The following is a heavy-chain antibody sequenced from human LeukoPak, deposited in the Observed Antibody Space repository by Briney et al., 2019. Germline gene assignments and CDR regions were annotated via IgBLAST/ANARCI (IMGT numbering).Heavy chain of an antibody. D-gene: IGHD3-9*01. V-gene: IGHV5-51*01. J-gene: IGHJ4*02. Sequence: GESLKISCKGSGYSFSNNWIGWVRQMPGKGLEWMGIIYPGDSDARSSPSFQGQVTISVDKSVSTAYLQWSSLKASDTAMYYCARQTNYDILIGYFDYWGREPWSPSPQ. CDR3: ARQTNYDILIGYFDY. CDR2: IYPGDSDA. CDR1: GYSFSNNW.